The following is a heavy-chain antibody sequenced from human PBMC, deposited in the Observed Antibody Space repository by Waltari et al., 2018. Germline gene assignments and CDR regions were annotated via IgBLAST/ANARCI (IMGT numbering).Heavy chain of an antibody. CDR3: ARARDEDTAMVFFDH. V-gene: IGHV3-66*02. CDR2: IYPAGST. D-gene: IGHD5-18*01. CDR1: GFTASTPH. Sequence: DVQLVESGGGLVHPGGSLRPSCAAPGFTASTPHMSWVRQAPGKGLEWVSIIYPAGSTYNADSVVGRFTISRDISQNTLHLQMNNLRPEDTAIYYCARARDEDTAMVFFDHWGQGTLVSVSS. J-gene: IGHJ4*02.